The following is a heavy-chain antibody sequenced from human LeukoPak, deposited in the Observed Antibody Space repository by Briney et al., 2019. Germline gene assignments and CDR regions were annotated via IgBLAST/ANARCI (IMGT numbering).Heavy chain of an antibody. Sequence: GGSLRLSCAASGFTFNNYGMHWVRRAPGKGLEGVAVISYDGRNIHYPDSVKGRFTISRDISTDTLWLQMDSLRTEDTAVYYCAKGPLRGTAAAIDYWGQGTLVTVSS. CDR2: ISYDGRNI. CDR1: GFTFNNYG. D-gene: IGHD2-2*01. CDR3: AKGPLRGTAAAIDY. V-gene: IGHV3-30*18. J-gene: IGHJ4*02.